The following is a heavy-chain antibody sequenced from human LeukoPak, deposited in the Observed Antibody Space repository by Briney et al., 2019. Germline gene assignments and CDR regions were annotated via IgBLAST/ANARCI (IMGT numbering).Heavy chain of an antibody. Sequence: GGSLRLSCAASGFTFSSYWMSWVRQAPGKGLEWVANIMQDGSEKYYVDSVKGRFTISRDNAKNSLYLQMNSLRAEDTAVYYCARVLDYYDFWSGYKYGMDVWGQGTTVTVSS. V-gene: IGHV3-7*01. D-gene: IGHD3-3*01. J-gene: IGHJ6*02. CDR1: GFTFSSYW. CDR3: ARVLDYYDFWSGYKYGMDV. CDR2: IMQDGSEK.